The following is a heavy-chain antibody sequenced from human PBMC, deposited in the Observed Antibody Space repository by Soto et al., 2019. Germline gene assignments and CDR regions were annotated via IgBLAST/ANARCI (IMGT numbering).Heavy chain of an antibody. CDR1: GFTFSSYA. D-gene: IGHD4-4*01. J-gene: IGHJ4*02. Sequence: PGGSLRLSCAASGFTFSSYAMHWVRQAPGKGLEWVAVISYDGSNKYYADSVKGRFTISRDNSKNTLYLQMNSLRAEDTAVYYCVKDGAVTFSGWFFDYWGQGTPVTVSS. CDR3: VKDGAVTFSGWFFDY. CDR2: ISYDGSNK. V-gene: IGHV3-30-3*01.